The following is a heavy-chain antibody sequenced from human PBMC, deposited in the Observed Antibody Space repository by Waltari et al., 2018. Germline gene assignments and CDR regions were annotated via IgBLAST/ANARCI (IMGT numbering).Heavy chain of an antibody. CDR1: GYIFTTYG. CDR2: INPLNDNT. V-gene: IGHV1-18*04. J-gene: IGHJ4*02. D-gene: IGHD2-15*01. CDR3: ARDRGNNFCNGGNCYLRH. Sequence: QVQLVQSGAEVVRPGASVKVSCKASGYIFTTYGFSWFRQAPGQGLGGMGWINPLNDNTKYAQNLQDRVTLTTDTSTNTVYMERRSLRSDDTAVYYCARDRGNNFCNGGNCYLRHWGQGTLVTVSS.